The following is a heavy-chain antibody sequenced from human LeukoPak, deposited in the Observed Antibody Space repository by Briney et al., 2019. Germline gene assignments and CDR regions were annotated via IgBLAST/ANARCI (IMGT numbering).Heavy chain of an antibody. CDR2: INPNSGGT. CDR1: GYTFTGYY. J-gene: IGHJ1*01. D-gene: IGHD6-13*01. V-gene: IGHV1-2*02. Sequence: GASVKVSCTASGYTFTGYYKHWVRQAPGQGLEWMGWINPNSGGTNYAQKFPGRVTMTRDTSISTAYMELSRLRSDDTAVYYCAVRGVAAAGTYFQHWGQGTLVTVSS. CDR3: AVRGVAAAGTYFQH.